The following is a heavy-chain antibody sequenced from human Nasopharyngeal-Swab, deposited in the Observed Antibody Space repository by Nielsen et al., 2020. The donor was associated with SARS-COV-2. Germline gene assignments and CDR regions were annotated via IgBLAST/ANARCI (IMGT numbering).Heavy chain of an antibody. CDR3: ARAASSGYDWIYYFDY. V-gene: IGHV3-33*01. CDR2: IWYDGSNK. J-gene: IGHJ4*02. Sequence: VRQAPGKGLEWVAVIWYDGSNKYYADSVKGRFTISRDNSKNTLYLQMNSLRAEDTAVYYCARAASSGYDWIYYFDYWGQGTLVTVSS. D-gene: IGHD5-12*01.